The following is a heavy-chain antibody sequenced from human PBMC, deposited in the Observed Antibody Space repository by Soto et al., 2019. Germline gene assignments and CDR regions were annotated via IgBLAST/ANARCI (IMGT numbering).Heavy chain of an antibody. V-gene: IGHV3-15*07. D-gene: IGHD1-26*01. CDR2: IKSKTDGGTT. J-gene: IGHJ4*02. CDR1: GFTFSNAW. Sequence: EVQLVESGGGLVKPGGSLRLSCAASGFTFSNAWMNWIRQAPGKGLEWVGRIKSKTDGGTTDYAAPVKGRFTISRDDSKNTLYLQMNSLKTEDTAVYYCTTDLIVGATGTDYWGQGTLVTVSS. CDR3: TTDLIVGATGTDY.